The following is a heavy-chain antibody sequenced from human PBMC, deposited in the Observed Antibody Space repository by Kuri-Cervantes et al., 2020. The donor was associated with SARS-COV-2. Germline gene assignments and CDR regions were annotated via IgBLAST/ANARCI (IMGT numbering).Heavy chain of an antibody. V-gene: IGHV3-33*08. CDR3: ARGAANYYYMDV. J-gene: IGHJ6*03. D-gene: IGHD3-16*01. CDR2: IWYDGENE. CDR1: GFTFSHFG. Sequence: GESLKILWAASGFTFSHFGMHWVRQAPGKGLEWVAVIWYDGENEYYAGAVKGRFTISRDNSKNTVSLHMNILRAEDTAMYYCARGAANYYYMDVWGQGTTVTVSS.